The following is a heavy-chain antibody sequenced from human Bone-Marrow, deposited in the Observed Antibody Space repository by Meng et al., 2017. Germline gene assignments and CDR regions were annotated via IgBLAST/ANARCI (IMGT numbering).Heavy chain of an antibody. D-gene: IGHD3-22*01. CDR1: GGSISSSNW. CDR3: ARDSRTYYYDSSGYTFDY. CDR2: IYHSGST. V-gene: IGHV4-4*02. J-gene: IGHJ4*02. Sequence: VQVQGSGPGRVKPSGTLSLTCAVSGGSISSSNWWSWVRQPPGKGLEWIGEIYHSGSTNYNPSLKSRVTISVDKSKNQFSLKLSSVTAADTAVYYCARDSRTYYYDSSGYTFDYWGQGTLVTVSS.